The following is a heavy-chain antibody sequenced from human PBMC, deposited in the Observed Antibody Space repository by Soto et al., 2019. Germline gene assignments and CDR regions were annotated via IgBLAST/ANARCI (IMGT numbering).Heavy chain of an antibody. Sequence: PSETLSLTCTGSRDSISGSPYFCGWIRQPPGKRLEWIGSVFYDAYPLYTPSLKSRATISVDTSRNQFYLTLTSVAAADTAIYFCASSSFLRSGDLFHGLDVWGQGTTVTVSS. CDR3: ASSSFLRSGDLFHGLDV. V-gene: IGHV4-39*01. CDR2: VFYDAYP. CDR1: RDSISGSPYF. J-gene: IGHJ6*02. D-gene: IGHD3-10*01.